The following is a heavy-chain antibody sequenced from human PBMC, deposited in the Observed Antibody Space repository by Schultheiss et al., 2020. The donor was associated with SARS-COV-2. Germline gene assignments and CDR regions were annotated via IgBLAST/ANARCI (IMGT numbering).Heavy chain of an antibody. CDR2: ISGSGDST. CDR3: ARVAMVRGGVAPYYFDY. D-gene: IGHD3-10*01. V-gene: IGHV3-23*01. CDR1: GFTFSSYG. J-gene: IGHJ4*02. Sequence: GGSLRLSCVASGFTFSSYGMHWVRQAPGKGLEWVSAISGSGDSTYYVDSVKGRFTIARDNSKSTLYLQMNSLRAEDTAVYYCARVAMVRGGVAPYYFDYWGQGTLVTVSS.